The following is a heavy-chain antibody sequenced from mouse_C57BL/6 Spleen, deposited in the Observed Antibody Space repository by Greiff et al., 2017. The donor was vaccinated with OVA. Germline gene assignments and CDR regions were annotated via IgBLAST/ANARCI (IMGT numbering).Heavy chain of an antibody. Sequence: EVKLVESGGGLVKPGGSLKLSCAASGFTFSSYAMSWVRQTPEKRLEWVATISDGGSYTYYPDNVKGRFTISRDNAKNNLYLQMSHLKSEDTAMYYCARDSYYSKRLGYFDYWGQGTTLTVSS. V-gene: IGHV5-4*01. CDR1: GFTFSSYA. D-gene: IGHD2-5*01. J-gene: IGHJ2*01. CDR3: ARDSYYSKRLGYFDY. CDR2: ISDGGSYT.